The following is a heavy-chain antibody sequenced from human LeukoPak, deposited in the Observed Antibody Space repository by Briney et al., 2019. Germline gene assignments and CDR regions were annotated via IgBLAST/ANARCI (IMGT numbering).Heavy chain of an antibody. Sequence: SETLSLTCTVSGGSISSYYWSWIRQPPGKGLEWIGYIYYSGSTNYNPSLKSRVTISVDTSKNQFSLKLSSVTAADTAVYYCARGEGYSSGSESGYFDYWGQGPWSPSP. CDR2: IYYSGST. D-gene: IGHD6-19*01. J-gene: IGHJ4*02. CDR3: ARGEGYSSGSESGYFDY. V-gene: IGHV4-59*12. CDR1: GGSISSYY.